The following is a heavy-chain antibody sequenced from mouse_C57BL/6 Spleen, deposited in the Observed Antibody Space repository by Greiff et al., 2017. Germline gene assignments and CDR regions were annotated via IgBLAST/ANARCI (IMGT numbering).Heavy chain of an antibody. D-gene: IGHD4-1*01. J-gene: IGHJ2*01. CDR1: GYTFTDYE. CDR3: TRRGKLGRGFDY. Sequence: VQLQQSGAELVRPGASVTLSCKASGYTFTDYEMHWVKQTPVHGLEWIGAIDPETGGTAYNQKFKGKAILTADKSSSTAYMELRSLTSEDSAVYYCTRRGKLGRGFDYWGQGTTLTVSS. V-gene: IGHV1-15*01. CDR2: IDPETGGT.